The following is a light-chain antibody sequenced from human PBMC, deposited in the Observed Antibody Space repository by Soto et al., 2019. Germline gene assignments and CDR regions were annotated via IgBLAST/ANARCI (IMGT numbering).Light chain of an antibody. V-gene: IGKV3-20*01. CDR2: GAS. CDR1: QSVSSSY. J-gene: IGKJ4*01. CDR3: QQYGSSPVT. Sequence: EIVLTQSPGTLSLSPGERATLSCRASQSVSSSYLAWYQQKPGQALRLLIYGASSRATGIPDRFSGSGSGTDFTLTISRLEPEDFAVYYCQQYGSSPVTFGGGTKVEIK.